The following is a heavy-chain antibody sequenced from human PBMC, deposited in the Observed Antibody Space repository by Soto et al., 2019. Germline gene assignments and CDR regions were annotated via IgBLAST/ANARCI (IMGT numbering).Heavy chain of an antibody. CDR2: ISASGGST. D-gene: IGHD1-1*01. J-gene: IGHJ4*02. V-gene: IGHV3-23*01. CDR3: AKDQEVRGRECDH. CDR1: GFTFSNYA. Sequence: EVQLLESGGGLVQPGGSLRLSCAASGFTFSNYAMTWVRQAPGKRLEWVSAISASGGSTYYADSVKGRFTISRDNSKNTLFLEMNSLRDEDTSLYYCAKDQEVRGRECDHWGKGTLVTVSS.